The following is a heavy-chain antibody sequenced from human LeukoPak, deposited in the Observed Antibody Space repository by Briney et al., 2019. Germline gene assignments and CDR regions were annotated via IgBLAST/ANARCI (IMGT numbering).Heavy chain of an antibody. CDR1: GGAFSNYA. Sequence: ASVKVSCKSSGGAFSNYAISWVRLAPGRSPEWMGGIIPILGTTIYAQKFQGRVTITAEESTQTVYLDLSSLRSEDTAVYYCAREAEGATTGTEYYFDYWGQGTLVTVSS. D-gene: IGHD1-1*01. J-gene: IGHJ4*02. V-gene: IGHV1-69*13. CDR3: AREAEGATTGTEYYFDY. CDR2: IIPILGTT.